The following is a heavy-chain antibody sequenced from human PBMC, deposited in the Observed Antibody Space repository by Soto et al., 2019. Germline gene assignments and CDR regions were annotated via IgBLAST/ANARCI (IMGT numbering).Heavy chain of an antibody. CDR3: ARDREPSVYHGMAV. CDR2: MNPNSGNT. J-gene: IGHJ6*02. Sequence: ASVKVSCKASGYTFTSYDINWVRQATGQGLEWMGWMNPNSGNTGYAQKFQGRVTMTRNTSISTAYMELSSLRSEDTAIYYCARDREPSVYHGMAVWGQGTTVTVSS. CDR1: GYTFTSYD. V-gene: IGHV1-8*01.